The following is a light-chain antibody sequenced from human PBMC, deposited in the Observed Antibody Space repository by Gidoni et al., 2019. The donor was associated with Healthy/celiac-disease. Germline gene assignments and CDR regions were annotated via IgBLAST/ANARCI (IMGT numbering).Light chain of an antibody. CDR2: LGS. CDR1: QSLLHSNGYNY. Sequence: DIVMTQSPLSLPVTPGEPASISCRSSQSLLHSNGYNYLDWYLQKPGQSPQLLIYLGSNRASGVPDRFSGSGSGTDFTLKISRVEAEDVGVYYCMQALQTPLITFGQXTRLEIK. CDR3: MQALQTPLIT. J-gene: IGKJ5*01. V-gene: IGKV2-28*01.